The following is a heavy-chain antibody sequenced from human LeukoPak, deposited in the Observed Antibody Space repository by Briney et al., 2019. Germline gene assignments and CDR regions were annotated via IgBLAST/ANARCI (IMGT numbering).Heavy chain of an antibody. D-gene: IGHD5-18*01. Sequence: SSETLSLTCTVSGGSISSHYWSWIRQPPGKGLEWIGYIYYSGSTNYNPSLKSRVTISVDTSKNQFSLKLSSVTAADTAAYYCAREVGYGYGLYYFDYWGQGTLVTVSS. CDR2: IYYSGST. J-gene: IGHJ4*02. CDR3: AREVGYGYGLYYFDY. CDR1: GGSISSHY. V-gene: IGHV4-59*11.